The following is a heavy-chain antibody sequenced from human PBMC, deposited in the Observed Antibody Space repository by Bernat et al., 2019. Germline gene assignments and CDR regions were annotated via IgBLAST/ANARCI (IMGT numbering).Heavy chain of an antibody. J-gene: IGHJ4*02. V-gene: IGHV1-2*04. D-gene: IGHD6-19*01. CDR3: AREEYYSSGCYDY. CDR2: INPTSGGT. Sequence: QVQLVHFGAEVKKPGASVKVSCKASGYTFTGYYMPWVRQAPGQGLEWMGWINPTSGGTNYAQKFQGWVTMTRDTSISTAYMELSRLRSDDTAVYYCAREEYYSSGCYDYWGQGTLVTVSS. CDR1: GYTFTGYY.